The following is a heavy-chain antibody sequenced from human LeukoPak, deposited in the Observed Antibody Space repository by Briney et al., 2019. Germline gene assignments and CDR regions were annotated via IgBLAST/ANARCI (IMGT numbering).Heavy chain of an antibody. J-gene: IGHJ5*02. V-gene: IGHV3-66*01. CDR1: GFTVSSNY. CDR2: IYSGGST. CDR3: ARDNCSSTSCPAFWFDP. D-gene: IGHD2-2*01. Sequence: GGSLRLSCAASGFTVSSNYMSWVRQAPGKGLEWVSVIYSGGSTYYADSVKGRFTISRDNSKNTLYLKMNSLRAEDTAVYYCARDNCSSTSCPAFWFDPWGQGTLVTVSS.